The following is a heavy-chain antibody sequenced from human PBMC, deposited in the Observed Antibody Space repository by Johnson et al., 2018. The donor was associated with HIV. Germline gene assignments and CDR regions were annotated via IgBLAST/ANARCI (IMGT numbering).Heavy chain of an antibody. CDR3: ARDFSYYFVIRHAFDI. D-gene: IGHD3-10*02. CDR1: HFTFGTYA. CDR2: VSYDGDNK. J-gene: IGHJ3*02. V-gene: IGHV3-30-3*01. Sequence: QVQLVESGGGVVQPGKSLRLSCAASHFTFGTYAIHWVRLAPGKGLEWVAVVSYDGDNKYYADSVKGRFTISRDNSKNTVYLQMNSLRAEDTAVYYCARDFSYYFVIRHAFDIWGQGTMVTVSS.